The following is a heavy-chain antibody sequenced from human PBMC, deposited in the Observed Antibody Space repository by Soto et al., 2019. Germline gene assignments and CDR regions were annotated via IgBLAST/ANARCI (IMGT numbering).Heavy chain of an antibody. CDR1: GGSINNYY. CDR2: IYYSGST. CDR3: AGRYGSVFDY. Sequence: QVQLQESGPGLVKPSETLSLTCTVSGGSINNYYWSWIRQPPGKGLEWIGYIYYSGSTNYNPSLKSRVTVSVATSKNLFSLKLSSVTAADTAVYYCAGRYGSVFDYWGQGTLVTVSS. J-gene: IGHJ4*02. V-gene: IGHV4-59*01. D-gene: IGHD6-19*01.